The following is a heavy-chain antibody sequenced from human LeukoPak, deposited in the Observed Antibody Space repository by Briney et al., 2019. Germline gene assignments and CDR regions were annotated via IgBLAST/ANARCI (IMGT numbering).Heavy chain of an antibody. J-gene: IGHJ4*02. CDR2: ISAYNGNT. V-gene: IGHV1-18*01. Sequence: ASVKVSCKASGYTFTSYGISWVRQAPGQGLEWMGWISAYNGNTNYAQKLQGRVTMTTDTSTSTAYMELRSLGSDDTAVYYCARDERVRFLEWLSYKGTHFDYWGQGTLVTVSS. CDR1: GYTFTSYG. D-gene: IGHD3-3*01. CDR3: ARDERVRFLEWLSYKGTHFDY.